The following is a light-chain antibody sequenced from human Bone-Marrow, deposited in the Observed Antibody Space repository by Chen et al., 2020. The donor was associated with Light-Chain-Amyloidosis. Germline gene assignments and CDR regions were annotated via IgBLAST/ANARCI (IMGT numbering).Light chain of an antibody. V-gene: IGLV2-23*01. CDR3: CSYAGSQMFV. J-gene: IGLJ1*01. CDR2: EDN. CDR1: STDVGNYNL. Sequence: QSALTQPASVSGSPGQSNTISCTGTSTDVGNYNLVSWYQRHPGKAPKLIIFEDNKRPSGVPSRFSGSRSGYTASLTISGLQAEYESDYYCCSYAGSQMFVFGTGSRVTVL.